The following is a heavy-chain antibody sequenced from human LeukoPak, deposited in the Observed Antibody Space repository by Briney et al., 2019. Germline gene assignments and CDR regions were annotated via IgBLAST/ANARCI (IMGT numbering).Heavy chain of an antibody. Sequence: LEWMGIIYPGDSDTKYSPSFQGQVTISADKSISTAYLQWSSLKASDTAMYYCFSRAGAFDIWGQGTMVTVSS. D-gene: IGHD6-19*01. J-gene: IGHJ3*02. V-gene: IGHV5-51*01. CDR3: FSRAGAFDI. CDR2: IYPGDSDT.